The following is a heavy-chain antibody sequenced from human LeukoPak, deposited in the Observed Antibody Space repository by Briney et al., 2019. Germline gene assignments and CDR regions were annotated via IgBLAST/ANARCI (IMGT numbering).Heavy chain of an antibody. Sequence: ASVKVSCKVSGHTFINYDINWVRQATGQGLEWMGWMNPSSGRTGYAQKFQGRVTMTRNTSISTAYMELNSLRSADTAVYYCASSGGYWGQGTLVTVSS. CDR1: GHTFINYD. CDR3: ASSGGY. D-gene: IGHD6-19*01. V-gene: IGHV1-8*01. J-gene: IGHJ4*02. CDR2: MNPSSGRT.